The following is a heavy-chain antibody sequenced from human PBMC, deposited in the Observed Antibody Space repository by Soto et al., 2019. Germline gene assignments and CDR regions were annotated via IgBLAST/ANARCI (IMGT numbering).Heavy chain of an antibody. V-gene: IGHV1-69*13. CDR1: GGTFSTYV. D-gene: IGHD3-22*01. J-gene: IGHJ4*02. CDR3: ARPTLEYYYDNCGYSSDY. Sequence: SVKVSCKASGGTFSTYVITWVRQAPGQGLEWMGGIIPIFGTPHYAQKFQGRASITADEYTSTAYMELSSLRSDDTAVYYCARPTLEYYYDNCGYSSDYWGQGTLVTVSS. CDR2: IIPIFGTP.